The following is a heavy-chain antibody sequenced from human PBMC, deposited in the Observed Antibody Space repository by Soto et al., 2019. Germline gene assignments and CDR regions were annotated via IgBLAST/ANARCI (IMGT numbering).Heavy chain of an antibody. Sequence: QVQLQESGPGLVKPSGTLSLTCGVSGGSIRSNKWWSWVRQPPGKVLEWIGEIYHSGSSNYNPSFKSRVTISVDKSKNQCSLELNSVTAADTAVYYCARWGDWMQQVLWGQGNLVTVSS. V-gene: IGHV4-4*02. CDR3: ARWGDWMQQVL. D-gene: IGHD5-18*01. CDR1: GGSIRSNKW. CDR2: IYHSGSS. J-gene: IGHJ4*02.